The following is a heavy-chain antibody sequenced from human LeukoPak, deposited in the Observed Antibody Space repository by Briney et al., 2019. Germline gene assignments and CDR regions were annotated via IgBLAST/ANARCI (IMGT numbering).Heavy chain of an antibody. J-gene: IGHJ6*02. CDR1: GYTFTSYE. V-gene: IGHV1-8*01. Sequence: GASVKVSCKASGYTFTSYEINWVRQATGQGLEWMGWMNPNSGNTGYAQKFQGRVTMTRNTSISTAYMELSSLRSEDTAVYYCARGGPGDYYYYGMDVWGQGTTVTVSS. CDR2: MNPNSGNT. D-gene: IGHD1-14*01. CDR3: ARGGPGDYYYYGMDV.